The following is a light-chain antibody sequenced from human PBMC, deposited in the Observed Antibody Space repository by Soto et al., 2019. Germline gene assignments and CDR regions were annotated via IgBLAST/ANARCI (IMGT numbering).Light chain of an antibody. V-gene: IGLV2-23*02. Sequence: QSVLTQPASVSGSPGQSITISCAGHSSDVGSYNLVSWYQQHPGKAPQLMIFEVNKRPSGVSDRFSGSKSGNTASLTISGLQAEDEADYYCCSYAGSSTFVPFGGGTKVTVL. CDR1: SSDVGSYNL. CDR3: CSYAGSSTFVP. CDR2: EVN. J-gene: IGLJ2*01.